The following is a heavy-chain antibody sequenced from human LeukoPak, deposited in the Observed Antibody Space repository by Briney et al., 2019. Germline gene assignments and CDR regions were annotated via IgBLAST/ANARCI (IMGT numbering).Heavy chain of an antibody. CDR3: ASTGYSSGWYPRYYFDY. CDR2: IYYSGST. CDR1: GVFISSYY. V-gene: IGHV4-59*01. D-gene: IGHD6-19*01. J-gene: IGHJ4*02. Sequence: SETLSLTCTVSGVFISSYYWSWLRQPPGKGLEWIGYIYYSGSTNYNPSLKSRVTISVDTSKNQFSLKLSSVTAADTAVYYCASTGYSSGWYPRYYFDYWGQGTLVTVSS.